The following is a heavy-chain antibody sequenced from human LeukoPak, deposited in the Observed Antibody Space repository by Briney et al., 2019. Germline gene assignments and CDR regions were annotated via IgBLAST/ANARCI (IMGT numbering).Heavy chain of an antibody. CDR3: ARDPYSGSYGDYYYYYMDV. V-gene: IGHV3-21*01. CDR1: GFTFSTYN. J-gene: IGHJ6*03. Sequence: GGSLRLSCAASGFTFSTYNMNWVRQAPGKGLEWVSSITSSSSYIYYADSVKGRFTISRDNAKNSLYLQMNSLRDEDTAVYYCARDPYSGSYGDYYYYYMDVWGKGTTVTVSS. D-gene: IGHD1-26*01. CDR2: ITSSSSYI.